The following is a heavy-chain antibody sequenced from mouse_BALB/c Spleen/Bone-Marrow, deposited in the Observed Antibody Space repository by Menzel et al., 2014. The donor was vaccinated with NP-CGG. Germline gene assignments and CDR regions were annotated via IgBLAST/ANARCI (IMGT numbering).Heavy chain of an antibody. J-gene: IGHJ2*01. Sequence: VQLQQSGAELVKPGASVKLSCKTSGYTFTSYWIHWVKQRPGQGLEWIGEINPSNGRTSYNEKFKSKATLAVDTSSGTAYVQLSSLTSEDSAVYYCARANFGNYGVYWGQGSTLTVSS. D-gene: IGHD2-1*01. CDR3: ARANFGNYGVY. V-gene: IGHV1S81*02. CDR2: INPSNGRT. CDR1: GYTFTSYW.